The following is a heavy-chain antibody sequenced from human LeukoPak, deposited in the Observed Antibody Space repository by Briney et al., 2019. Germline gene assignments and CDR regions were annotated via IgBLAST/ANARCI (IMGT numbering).Heavy chain of an antibody. CDR2: FSWISGSI. J-gene: IGHJ4*02. CDR3: AKDYYYDSSGYPVYFDY. V-gene: IGHV3-9*01. CDR1: GFTFDDYA. D-gene: IGHD3-22*01. Sequence: SLRLSCAASGFTFDDYAMHWVRQAPGKGLEWVSGFSWISGSIGYADSVKGRFTISRDNAKNSLYLQMNSLRAEDTALYYCAKDYYYDSSGYPVYFDYWGQGTLVTVSS.